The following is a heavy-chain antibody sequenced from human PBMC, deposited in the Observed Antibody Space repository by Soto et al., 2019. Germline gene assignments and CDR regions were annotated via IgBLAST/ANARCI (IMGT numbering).Heavy chain of an antibody. D-gene: IGHD3-16*01. CDR1: VRATRSIH. J-gene: IGHJ4*02. V-gene: IGHV4-59*01. CDR2: VFYGGT. Sequence: SEAPVLTRSVSVRATRSIHLSWIRQSPDKGLEWLGYVFYGGTDYNPSLGGRVSMSVETSKSQFSLKLTSVTVADTAVYYCASYRGALYFESWGPGSLVTVSS. CDR3: ASYRGALYFES.